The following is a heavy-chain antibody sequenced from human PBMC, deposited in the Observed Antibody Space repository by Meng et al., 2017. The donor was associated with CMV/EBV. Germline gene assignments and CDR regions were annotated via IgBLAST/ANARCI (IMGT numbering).Heavy chain of an antibody. J-gene: IGHJ5*02. V-gene: IGHV1-46*01. CDR2: INPSGGST. CDR1: GYTFTSYD. CDR3: ARGPSIVVVHNWFDP. D-gene: IGHD2-2*01. Sequence: SGYTFTSYDMHWVRQAPGQGLEWMGIINPSGGSTSYAQKFQGRVTMTRDTSTSTVYMELSSLRSEDTAVYYCARGPSIVVVHNWFDPWGQGTLVTVSS.